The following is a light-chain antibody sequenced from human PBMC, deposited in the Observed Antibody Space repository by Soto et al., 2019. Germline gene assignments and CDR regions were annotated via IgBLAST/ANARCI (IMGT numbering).Light chain of an antibody. Sequence: QSVLTQPASVSGSPGQSITISCTGTSSDVGAYNYVSWYQQRPGKAPKLMIYEVTNRPSGVSNRFSGSKSGNTASLTISGLQAEDEADYYCSSYTSSSTLVFGTGTKVTVL. CDR3: SSYTSSSTLV. CDR2: EVT. J-gene: IGLJ1*01. CDR1: SSDVGAYNY. V-gene: IGLV2-14*01.